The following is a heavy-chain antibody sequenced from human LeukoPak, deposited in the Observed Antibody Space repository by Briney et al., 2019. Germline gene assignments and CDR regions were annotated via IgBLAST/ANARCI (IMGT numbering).Heavy chain of an antibody. Sequence: SGTLSLTCTVSGDSINSLDLWSWVRQPPGKGLEWIGEMYLSGTTHSNPSVKSRVTILIDKSKNQFFLNLSSVTAADTAVYYCAGLVGRYSSGLYYYCFDYWGQGTLVTVSS. J-gene: IGHJ4*02. CDR2: MYLSGTT. CDR3: AGLVGRYSSGLYYYCFDY. D-gene: IGHD3-22*01. CDR1: GDSINSLDL. V-gene: IGHV4-4*02.